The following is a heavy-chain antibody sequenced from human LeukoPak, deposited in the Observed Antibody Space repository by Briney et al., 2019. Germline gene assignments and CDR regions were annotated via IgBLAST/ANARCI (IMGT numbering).Heavy chain of an antibody. Sequence: PGGSLRLSCATSGFTLRNAWISWVRQAPGKGLEWVGRMRSEARGGTPDYAALVKGRFIISIDDSRSTLYLQMHSLETEDTALYYCTTGGFTYGHHALGIWGQGTVVTVSS. D-gene: IGHD5-18*01. CDR2: MRSEARGGTP. CDR3: TTGGFTYGHHALGI. CDR1: GFTLRNAW. V-gene: IGHV3-15*01. J-gene: IGHJ3*02.